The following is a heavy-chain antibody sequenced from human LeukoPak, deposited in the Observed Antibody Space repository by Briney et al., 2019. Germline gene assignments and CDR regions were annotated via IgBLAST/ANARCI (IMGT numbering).Heavy chain of an antibody. CDR1: GLTLSNVW. J-gene: IGHJ4*02. Sequence: GGSLRLSCAVSGLTLSNVWMNWVRQAPGKGLEWVGRIRSRSDGGTTDFAAPVKGRFTISRDDSKNTLYLQMNSLTSEDTAVYYCSQGSAQYFDYWGQGTLVTVSS. D-gene: IGHD2-15*01. CDR2: IRSRSDGGTT. V-gene: IGHV3-15*07. CDR3: SQGSAQYFDY.